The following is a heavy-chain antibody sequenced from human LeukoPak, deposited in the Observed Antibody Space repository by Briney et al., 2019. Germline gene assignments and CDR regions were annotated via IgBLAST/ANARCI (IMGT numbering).Heavy chain of an antibody. CDR2: IYYSGST. Sequence: SETLSLTCTVSGGSISSSNYYWGWIRQPPGKGLEWIGNIYYSGSTYYNPSFKSRLTISVDASKNQFSLKLSSVTAADTAVYYCASLRTGDFDYWGQGALVTVSS. J-gene: IGHJ4*02. CDR1: GGSISSSNYY. CDR3: ASLRTGDFDY. V-gene: IGHV4-39*01. D-gene: IGHD3-10*01.